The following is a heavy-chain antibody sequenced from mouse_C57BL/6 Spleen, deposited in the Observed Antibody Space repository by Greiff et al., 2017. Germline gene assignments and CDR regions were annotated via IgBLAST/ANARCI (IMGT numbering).Heavy chain of an antibody. V-gene: IGHV1-80*01. D-gene: IGHD2-3*01. CDR2: IYPGDGDT. Sequence: VKLQESGAELVKPGASVKISCKASGYAFSSYWMNWVKQRPGKGLEWIGQIYPGDGDTNYNGKFKGKATLTADKSSSTAYMQLSSLTSEDSAVYFCASQEGIYDCYYWYFDVWGTGTTVTVSS. J-gene: IGHJ1*03. CDR1: GYAFSSYW. CDR3: ASQEGIYDCYYWYFDV.